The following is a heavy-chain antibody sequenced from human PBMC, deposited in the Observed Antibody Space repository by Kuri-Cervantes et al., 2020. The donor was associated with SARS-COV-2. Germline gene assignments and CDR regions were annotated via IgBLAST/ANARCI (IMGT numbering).Heavy chain of an antibody. V-gene: IGHV3-30*01. J-gene: IGHJ3*02. Sequence: LSLTCAASGFTFSSYAMHWVRQAPGKGLEWVAVISYDGSNKYYADSVKGRFTISRDNSKNTLYLQMNSLRAEDTAVYYCARRIAVAGVGAFDIWGQGTMVTVSS. CDR2: ISYDGSNK. CDR3: ARRIAVAGVGAFDI. CDR1: GFTFSSYA. D-gene: IGHD6-19*01.